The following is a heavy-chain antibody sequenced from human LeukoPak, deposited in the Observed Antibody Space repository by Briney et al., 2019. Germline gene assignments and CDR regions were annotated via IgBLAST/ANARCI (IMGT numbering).Heavy chain of an antibody. V-gene: IGHV4-38-2*02. Sequence: SETLSLTCTVSGYSISSGYYWGWIRQPPGKGLEWIGSVYYSGSTSYNPSLKSRVTISVDTSKNKFSLKLSSVTAADTAVYYCARRRRCSSTSCYYRFDAFDIWGQGTMVTVSS. CDR3: ARRRRCSSTSCYYRFDAFDI. CDR1: GYSISSGYY. J-gene: IGHJ3*02. D-gene: IGHD2-2*01. CDR2: VYYSGST.